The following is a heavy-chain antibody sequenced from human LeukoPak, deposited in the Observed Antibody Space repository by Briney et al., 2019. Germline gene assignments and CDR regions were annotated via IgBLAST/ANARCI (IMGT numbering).Heavy chain of an antibody. Sequence: PSQTLSLTCTVSGGSISSGDYYWRWLRQPPGKGLEWIGYIYYSGSTYYNPSLKSRVTISVDTSKNQFSLKLSSVTAADTAVYYCARLDGAAAKGTLDYWGQGPLVTVSS. CDR2: IYYSGST. CDR1: GGSISSGDYY. J-gene: IGHJ4*02. D-gene: IGHD2-2*01. V-gene: IGHV4-30-4*08. CDR3: ARLDGAAAKGTLDY.